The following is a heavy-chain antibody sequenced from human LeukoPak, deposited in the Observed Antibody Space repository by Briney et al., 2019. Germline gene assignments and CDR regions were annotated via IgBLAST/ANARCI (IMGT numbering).Heavy chain of an antibody. CDR1: GGSISSSNW. CDR3: ARGGYDILTGYFDY. D-gene: IGHD3-9*01. J-gene: IGHJ4*02. V-gene: IGHV4-4*02. Sequence: PSETLSLTCAVSGGSISSSNWWSWVRQPPGKGLEWIGEIYHSGSTNYNPSLKSRVTISVDKSKNQFSLKLSSVTAADTAVYYCARGGYDILTGYFDYWGQGTLVTVSS. CDR2: IYHSGST.